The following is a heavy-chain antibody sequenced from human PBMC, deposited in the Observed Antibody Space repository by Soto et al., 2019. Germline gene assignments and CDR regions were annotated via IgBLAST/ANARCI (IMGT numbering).Heavy chain of an antibody. CDR3: ATITATTILTDY. CDR1: VGSISSGGYY. Sequence: PSETLSLTCTVSVGSISSGGYYWSWIPQHPGKGLEWIGYIYYSGSTYYNPSLKSRVTISVDTSKNQFSLKLSSVTAADTAVYYCATITATTILTDYWGQGTLVTVSS. V-gene: IGHV4-39*01. CDR2: IYYSGST. D-gene: IGHD6-25*01. J-gene: IGHJ4*02.